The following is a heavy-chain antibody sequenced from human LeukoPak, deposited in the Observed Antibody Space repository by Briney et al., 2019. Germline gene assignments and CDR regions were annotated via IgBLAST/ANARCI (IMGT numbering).Heavy chain of an antibody. CDR1: GGSISNSYYY. CDR2: IYYSGTT. J-gene: IGHJ3*02. V-gene: IGHV4-39*07. CDR3: ARGPYYYDSSGSIQDI. Sequence: SETLSLTCTVSGGSISNSYYYWGWTRLPPGEALEWIGSIYYSGTTYYKPSLKSRVTISVDTSKSQFSLKLSSVTAADTAVYYCARGPYYYDSSGSIQDIWGQGTMVTVSS. D-gene: IGHD3-22*01.